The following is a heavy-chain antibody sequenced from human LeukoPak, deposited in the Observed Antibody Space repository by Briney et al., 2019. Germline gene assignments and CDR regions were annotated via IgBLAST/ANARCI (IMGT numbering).Heavy chain of an antibody. D-gene: IGHD3-10*01. CDR2: IYYTGNT. Sequence: PSETLSLTCTVSGGSISGYYRSWIRQPPGKGLEWLGFIYYTGNTKYNPSLNSRLTMSVDTSRNQFSLRLSSVTAADTAVYYCARHFGSGTYPLDYWGQGTLATVSS. V-gene: IGHV4-59*01. CDR3: ARHFGSGTYPLDY. J-gene: IGHJ4*02. CDR1: GGSISGYY.